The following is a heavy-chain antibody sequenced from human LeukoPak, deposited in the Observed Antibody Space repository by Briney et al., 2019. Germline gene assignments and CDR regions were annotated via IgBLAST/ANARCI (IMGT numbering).Heavy chain of an antibody. CDR1: GGSISSGGYY. CDR2: IYYSGST. D-gene: IGHD3-22*01. Sequence: PSETLSLTCTVSGGSISSGGYYGSWIRQHPGKGLEWIGYIYYSGSTYYNPSLKSRVTISVDTSKNQFSLKLSSVTAADTAVYYCAKSGYYYGVDYWGQGTLVTVSS. CDR3: AKSGYYYGVDY. J-gene: IGHJ4*02. V-gene: IGHV4-31*03.